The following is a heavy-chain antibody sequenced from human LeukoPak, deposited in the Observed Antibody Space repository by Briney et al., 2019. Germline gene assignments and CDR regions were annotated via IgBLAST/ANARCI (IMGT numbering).Heavy chain of an antibody. J-gene: IGHJ4*02. D-gene: IGHD5-18*01. Sequence: TGGSLRLSCAASGFSVRSNYMSWVRQAPGKGLEWVSVLYNDGSTYYADSVKGRFTISRDNSKNTLYLQMNSLRAEDTAVYYCAAPEAIPKVFDYWGQGTLVTVSS. CDR2: LYNDGST. CDR3: AAPEAIPKVFDY. V-gene: IGHV3-66*01. CDR1: GFSVRSNY.